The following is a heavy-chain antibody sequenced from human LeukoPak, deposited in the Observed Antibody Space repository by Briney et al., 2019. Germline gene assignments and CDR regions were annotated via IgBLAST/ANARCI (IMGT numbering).Heavy chain of an antibody. CDR2: FDPEDGET. CDR3: ATEAMIVARDAFDI. J-gene: IGHJ3*02. Sequence: ASVKVSCKVSGYILTELSMHWVRQAPGKGLEWMGGFDPEDGETIYAQKFQGRVTMTEDTSTDTAYMELSSLRSEDTAVYYCATEAMIVARDAFDIWGQGTMVTVSS. D-gene: IGHD3-22*01. V-gene: IGHV1-24*01. CDR1: GYILTELS.